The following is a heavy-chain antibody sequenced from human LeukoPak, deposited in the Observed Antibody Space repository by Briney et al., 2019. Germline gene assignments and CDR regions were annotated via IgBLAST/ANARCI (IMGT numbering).Heavy chain of an antibody. CDR3: ARGVSLDV. V-gene: IGHV3-7*01. Sequence: PGGSLRLYCAASGFTISSYWMSWLRQAPGKGLEWVASIKEDESDKDYVHSVKGRFTISKDNAKNSLYLQMNSLRAEDPAVYYWARGVSLDVWGQGTTVTVSS. J-gene: IGHJ6*02. CDR2: IKEDESDK. CDR1: GFTISSYW.